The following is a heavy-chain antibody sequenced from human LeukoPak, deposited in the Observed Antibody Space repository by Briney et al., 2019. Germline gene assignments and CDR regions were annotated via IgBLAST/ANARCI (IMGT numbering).Heavy chain of an antibody. CDR3: ARGRGKRARSWYGDY. Sequence: SETLSLTCAVYAGSFSGYYWSWIRQPPGKGLQCIGEINHSGSTNYNPSLKSRVTISVDTSKNQFSLKLSSVTAADTAVYYCARGRGKRARSWYGDYWGQGTLVTVSS. D-gene: IGHD6-13*01. J-gene: IGHJ4*02. CDR1: AGSFSGYY. V-gene: IGHV4-34*01. CDR2: INHSGST.